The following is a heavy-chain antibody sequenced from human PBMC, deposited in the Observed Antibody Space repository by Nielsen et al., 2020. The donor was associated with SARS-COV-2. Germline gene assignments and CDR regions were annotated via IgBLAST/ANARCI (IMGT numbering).Heavy chain of an antibody. V-gene: IGHV4-39*01. J-gene: IGHJ5*02. D-gene: IGHD2-15*01. CDR2: IYYSRST. Sequence: WIRQPPGKGLEWIGSIYYSRSTYYNPSLKSRVTISVDTSKNQFSLKLSSVTAADTAVYYCARHIRRYGAGSGANNWFDPWGQGTLVTVSS. CDR3: ARHIRRYGAGSGANNWFDP.